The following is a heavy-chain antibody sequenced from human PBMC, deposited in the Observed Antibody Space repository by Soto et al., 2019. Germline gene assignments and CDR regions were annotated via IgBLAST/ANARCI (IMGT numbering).Heavy chain of an antibody. CDR3: ARDLYYYDSSGYSLFDY. V-gene: IGHV1-46*01. D-gene: IGHD3-22*01. CDR1: GYTFTSYY. J-gene: IGHJ4*02. CDR2: INPSGGST. Sequence: QVQLVQSGAEVKKPGASVKVSCKASGYTFTSYYMHWVRQAPGQGLEWMGIINPSGGSTSYAQKLQGRVTITRDTSTSTVYMELSSLRSEDTAVYYCARDLYYYDSSGYSLFDYWGQGTLVTVSS.